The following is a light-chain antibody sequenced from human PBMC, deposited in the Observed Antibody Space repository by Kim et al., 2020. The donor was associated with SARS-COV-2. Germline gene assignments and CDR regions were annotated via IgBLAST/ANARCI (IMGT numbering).Light chain of an antibody. Sequence: PGATVTLTCGSTTDAVTSGHYPYWFQQKPGQVPNTLIYDTGHQHSWTPARFSGSLLGGKAALTLSGAQPEDEAEYYCLFTYGGGRVFGGGTQLTVL. CDR2: DTG. CDR3: LFTYGGGRV. J-gene: IGLJ3*02. CDR1: TDAVTSGHY. V-gene: IGLV7-46*01.